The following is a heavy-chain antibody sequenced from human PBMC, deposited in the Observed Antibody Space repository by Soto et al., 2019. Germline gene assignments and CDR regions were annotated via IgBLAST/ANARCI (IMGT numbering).Heavy chain of an antibody. CDR2: VNPIVSMS. Sequence: QVQLVQSGAEVRKPGSSVKVSCKASGDTFSFYTINWVRQAPGLGLEWMGRVNPIVSMSNYAQKFQGRVTITADKCTNTAYMQLSSLRSEDTAIYYCAASYGSGYRAFDYWGQGALVTVSS. CDR3: AASYGSGYRAFDY. J-gene: IGHJ4*02. V-gene: IGHV1-69*02. D-gene: IGHD3-10*01. CDR1: GDTFSFYT.